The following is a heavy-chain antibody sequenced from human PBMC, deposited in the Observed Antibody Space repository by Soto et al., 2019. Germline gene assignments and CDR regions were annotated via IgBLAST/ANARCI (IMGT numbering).Heavy chain of an antibody. J-gene: IGHJ4*02. CDR1: GGSMSSHY. CDR2: ISYSGST. D-gene: IGHD3-16*01. V-gene: IGHV4-59*11. CDR3: ARADPDASVGY. Sequence: SETLSLTXTVSGGSMSSHYWTWLRQPPGKGLEWIGYISYSGSTYYNPSLKSRVTISADTSRNQFSLKLSSVIAADTAVYYCARADPDASVGYWGQGTLVTVSS.